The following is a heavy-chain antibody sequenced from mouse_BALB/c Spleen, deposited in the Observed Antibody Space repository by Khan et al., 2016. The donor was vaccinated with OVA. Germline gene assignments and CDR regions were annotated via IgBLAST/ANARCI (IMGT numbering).Heavy chain of an antibody. Sequence: QVQLQQSGAELAKPGASVKMSCTTSGYTFTTYTLHWVKQRPGRSLEWIGYINPSNGYTNYNQKFKDKSTLTADTSSSTAYMQLSSLTSEDSAVYYCARSGQLALRGGFTYWGQGTLVTVSA. CDR2: INPSNGYT. J-gene: IGHJ3*01. CDR3: ARSGQLALRGGFTY. V-gene: IGHV1-4*01. CDR1: GYTFTTYT. D-gene: IGHD3-3*01.